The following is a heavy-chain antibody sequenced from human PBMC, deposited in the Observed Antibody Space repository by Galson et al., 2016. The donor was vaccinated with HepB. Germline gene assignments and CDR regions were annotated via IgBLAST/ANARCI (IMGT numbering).Heavy chain of an antibody. J-gene: IGHJ2*01. CDR1: GSTFSSYT. CDR3: ARKFNCGGNSYLIPETYLIPDNCYFDL. CDR2: ISNNSTYI. V-gene: IGHV3-21*01. D-gene: IGHD4-23*01. Sequence: SLRLSCAASGSTFSSYTLNWVRQAPGKGLEWVSSISNNSTYIYYADSVKGRFTISRDNAKNSLYLQMKSLRAEDTAVYYCARKFNCGGNSYLIPETYLIPDNCYFDLWGRGTLVTVSS.